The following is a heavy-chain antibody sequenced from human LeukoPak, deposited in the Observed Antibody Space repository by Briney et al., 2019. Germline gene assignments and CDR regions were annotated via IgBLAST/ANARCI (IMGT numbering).Heavy chain of an antibody. CDR3: AVGVIADGVVDY. V-gene: IGHV4-39*07. D-gene: IGHD2-21*01. J-gene: IGHJ4*02. Sequence: SETLSLTCTVSGASIGSTAYYWDWIRQPPGKGLEWIGTIYYSGSTYFNPSLKSRVTISVDTSKNQFSLELSSVTAADAAVYYCAVGVIADGVVDYWGQGTLVTVSS. CDR1: GASIGSTAYY. CDR2: IYYSGST.